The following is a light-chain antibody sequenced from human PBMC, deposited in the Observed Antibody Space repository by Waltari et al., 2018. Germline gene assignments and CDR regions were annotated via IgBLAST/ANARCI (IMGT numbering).Light chain of an antibody. CDR1: SSDVGGYNY. CDR3: CSYAGSSTFGV. CDR2: DVS. Sequence: QSALTQPASVSGSPGQSITISCTGTSSDVGGYNYVSLYQQHPGKAPKLMIYDVSKRPSGVSNRFSGSKSGNTASLTISGLQAEDEADYYCCSYAGSSTFGVFGGGTKLTVL. J-gene: IGLJ2*01. V-gene: IGLV2-23*02.